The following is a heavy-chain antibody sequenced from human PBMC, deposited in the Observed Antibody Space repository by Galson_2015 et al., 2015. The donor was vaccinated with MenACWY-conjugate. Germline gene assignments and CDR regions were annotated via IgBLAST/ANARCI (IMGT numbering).Heavy chain of an antibody. J-gene: IGHJ4*02. CDR3: SRTGATPGDY. CDR2: IYWDDDK. V-gene: IGHV2-5*02. Sequence: PALVKPTQTLTLTCTFSGFSLSTSGVGVGWIRQPPGKALEWLALIYWDDDKRYSPSLRSRLTITKDTSKNHVVLTMTNMDPVDTATYYCSRTGATPGDYWGQGTLVSVSS. D-gene: IGHD2-15*01. CDR1: GFSLSTSGVG.